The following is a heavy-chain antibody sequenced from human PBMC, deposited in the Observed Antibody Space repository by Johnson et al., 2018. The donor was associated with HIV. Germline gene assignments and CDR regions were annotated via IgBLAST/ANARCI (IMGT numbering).Heavy chain of an antibody. Sequence: QLVESGGGLVQPGRSLRLSCAASGFTFDDYAMHWVRQAPGKGLEWVSGISWNSGSIGYADSVKGRFTISRDNSKNTLYLQMNSLRPGDSAVYYCARDGVYSSPHDAFDIWGQGTMVTVSS. D-gene: IGHD6-13*01. J-gene: IGHJ3*02. CDR1: GFTFDDYA. CDR2: ISWNSGSI. V-gene: IGHV3-9*01. CDR3: ARDGVYSSPHDAFDI.